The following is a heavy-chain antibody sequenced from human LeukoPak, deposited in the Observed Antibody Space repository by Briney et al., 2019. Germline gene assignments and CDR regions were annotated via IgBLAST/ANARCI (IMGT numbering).Heavy chain of an antibody. J-gene: IGHJ2*01. CDR2: IYHSGST. CDR1: GFTFSGYW. D-gene: IGHD4-17*01. V-gene: IGHV4-38-2*01. Sequence: GSLRLSCAASGFTFSGYWMHWIRQPPGKGLEWIGSIYHSGSTYYNPSLKSRVTISVDTSKNQFSLKLSSVTAADTAVYYCHTVTTSWYFDLWGRGTLVTVSS. CDR3: HTVTTSWYFDL.